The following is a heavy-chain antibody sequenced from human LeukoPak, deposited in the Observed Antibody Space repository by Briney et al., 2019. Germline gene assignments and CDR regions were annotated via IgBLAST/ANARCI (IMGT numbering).Heavy chain of an antibody. D-gene: IGHD4-11*01. V-gene: IGHV3-21*01. CDR2: ISSSSSYI. J-gene: IGHJ4*02. Sequence: PGGSLRLSCAASGFTFSSYSMNWVRQAPGKGLEWVSSISSSSSYIHYADSVKGRFTISRDNAKNSLYLQMNSLRAEDTAVYYCARDAGYSNYVDYWGQGTLVTVSS. CDR3: ARDAGYSNYVDY. CDR1: GFTFSSYS.